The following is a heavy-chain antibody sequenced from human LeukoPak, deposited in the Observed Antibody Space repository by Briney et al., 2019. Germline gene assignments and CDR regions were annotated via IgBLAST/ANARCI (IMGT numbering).Heavy chain of an antibody. J-gene: IGHJ6*02. CDR3: ARDLIVGATLTYYYYYGMDV. Sequence: SVTVSCKASGGTFSSYAISWVRQAPGQGLEWMGGIIPIFGTANYAQKFQGRVTITADESTSTAYMELSSLRSEDTAVYYCARDLIVGATLTYYYYYGMDVWGQGTTVTVSS. V-gene: IGHV1-69*13. CDR1: GGTFSSYA. CDR2: IIPIFGTA. D-gene: IGHD1-26*01.